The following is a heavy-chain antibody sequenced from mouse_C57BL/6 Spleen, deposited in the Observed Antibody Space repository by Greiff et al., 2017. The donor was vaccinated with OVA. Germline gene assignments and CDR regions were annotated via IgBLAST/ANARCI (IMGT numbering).Heavy chain of an antibody. J-gene: IGHJ3*01. CDR1: GYTFTSYW. V-gene: IGHV1-50*01. D-gene: IGHD4-1*01. CDR2: IDPSDSYT. Sequence: QVQLQQSGAELVKPGASVKLSCKASGYTFTSYWMQWVKQRPGQGLEWIGEIDPSDSYTNYNQKFKGKATLTVDTSSSTAYMQLSSLTSEDSAVYYCARERTGFAYWGQGTLVTVSA. CDR3: ARERTGFAY.